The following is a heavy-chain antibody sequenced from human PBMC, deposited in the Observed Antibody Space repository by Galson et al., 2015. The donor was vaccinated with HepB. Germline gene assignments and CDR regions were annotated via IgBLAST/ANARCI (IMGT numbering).Heavy chain of an antibody. CDR3: ARDLRRMAVAGPNWFDP. J-gene: IGHJ5*02. V-gene: IGHV1-2*06. Sequence: SVKVSCKASGYTFTGYYMHWVRQAPGQGLEWMGRINPNSGGTNYAQKFQGRVTMTRDTSISTAYMELSRLRSDDTAVYYCARDLRRMAVAGPNWFDPWGQGTLVTVSS. CDR1: GYTFTGYY. D-gene: IGHD6-19*01. CDR2: INPNSGGT.